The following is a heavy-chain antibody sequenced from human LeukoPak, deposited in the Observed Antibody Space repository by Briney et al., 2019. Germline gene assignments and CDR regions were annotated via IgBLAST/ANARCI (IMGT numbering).Heavy chain of an antibody. CDR2: ISWNSGSI. Sequence: GGSLRLSCAASGFTFDDYAMHWVRQAPGKGLEWVSGISWNSGSIGYADSVKGRFTISRDNSKNTLYLQMNSLRAEDTAVYYCARDSQVEMRDYWGQGTLVTVSS. J-gene: IGHJ4*02. CDR1: GFTFDDYA. V-gene: IGHV3-9*01. CDR3: ARDSQVEMRDY. D-gene: IGHD5-24*01.